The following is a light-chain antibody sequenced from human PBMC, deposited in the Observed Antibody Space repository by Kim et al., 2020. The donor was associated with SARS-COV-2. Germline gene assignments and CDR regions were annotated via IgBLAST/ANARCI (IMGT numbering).Light chain of an antibody. Sequence: SSELTQDPAVSVALGQTVRITCQGDSLRSYYVTWYQQKPRQAPILVIYGRNSRPSGIPDRFSGSSSGNTASLTISGAQAEDEADYYCQSRDSGGKVVFGGGTQLTVL. J-gene: IGLJ2*01. CDR1: SLRSYY. V-gene: IGLV3-19*01. CDR2: GRN. CDR3: QSRDSGGKVV.